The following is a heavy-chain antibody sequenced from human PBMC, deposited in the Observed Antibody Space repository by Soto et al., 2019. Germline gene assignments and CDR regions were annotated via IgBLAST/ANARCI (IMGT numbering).Heavy chain of an antibody. CDR2: IYPIESDA. V-gene: IGHV5-51*01. J-gene: IGHJ5*02. D-gene: IGHD2-15*01. CDR1: GYTFANYW. Sequence: GESLKISCEASGYTFANYWIGWVRQMPGKGLELMGIIYPIESDARYSPSFQGQVIISADKSINTAYLQWSSLRASDTAIYYCVRHGRSGGSSYSGWFDPWGQGXLVTVYS. CDR3: VRHGRSGGSSYSGWFDP.